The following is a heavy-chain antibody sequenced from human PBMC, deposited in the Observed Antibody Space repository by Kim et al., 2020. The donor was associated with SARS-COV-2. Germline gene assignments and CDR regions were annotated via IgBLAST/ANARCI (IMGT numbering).Heavy chain of an antibody. CDR3: ARGGGVRGVIITFAFDI. D-gene: IGHD3-10*01. Sequence: VKGRVTTSRDNSKNRLYLQMNSLRAEDTAVYYCARGGGVRGVIITFAFDIWGQGTMVTVSS. V-gene: IGHV3-30*13. J-gene: IGHJ3*02.